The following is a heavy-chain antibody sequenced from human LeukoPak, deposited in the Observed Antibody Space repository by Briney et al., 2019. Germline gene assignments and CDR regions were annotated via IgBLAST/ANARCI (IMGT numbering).Heavy chain of an antibody. D-gene: IGHD2-15*01. V-gene: IGHV3-30*18. Sequence: GGSLRLSCAASGFTFSSYGMHWVRQAPGKGLEWVAVISYDGSNKYYADSVKGRFTISRDNSKNTLYLQMNSLRAEDTAVYYCAKDKEDQGIIDYWGQGTLVTVSS. CDR2: ISYDGSNK. CDR3: AKDKEDQGIIDY. J-gene: IGHJ4*02. CDR1: GFTFSSYG.